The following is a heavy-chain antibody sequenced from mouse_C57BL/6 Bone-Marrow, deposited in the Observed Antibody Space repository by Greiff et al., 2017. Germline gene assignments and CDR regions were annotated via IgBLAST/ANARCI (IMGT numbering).Heavy chain of an antibody. J-gene: IGHJ3*01. CDR3: ASSSYYYGSLFAY. D-gene: IGHD1-1*01. CDR1: GFTFSSYA. V-gene: IGHV5-4*03. CDR2: ISDGGSYT. Sequence: EVKLVESGGGLVKPGGSLKLSCAASGFTFSSYAMSWVRQTPEKRLEWVATISDGGSYTYYPDNVKGRFTISRDNAKNNLYLQMSHLKSEDTAMYYCASSSYYYGSLFAYWGQGTLVTVSA.